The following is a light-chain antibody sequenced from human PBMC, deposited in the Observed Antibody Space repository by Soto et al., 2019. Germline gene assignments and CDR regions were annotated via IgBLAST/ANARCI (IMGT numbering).Light chain of an antibody. Sequence: SYELTQPPSVSVSPGQTASITRSGDELGNKYSCWYQQKPGQSPVVVIYQDNKRPSGIPERFSGSNSGNTATLTISGTQPMDEADYYCQTWDSNTAVFGTGTKLTVL. CDR3: QTWDSNTAV. CDR1: ELGNKY. V-gene: IGLV3-1*01. CDR2: QDN. J-gene: IGLJ1*01.